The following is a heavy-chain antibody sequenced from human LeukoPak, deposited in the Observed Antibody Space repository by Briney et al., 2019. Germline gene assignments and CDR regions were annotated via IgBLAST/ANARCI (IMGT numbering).Heavy chain of an antibody. J-gene: IGHJ4*02. Sequence: SVKVSCKASGGTFSSYAISWVRQAPGQGLEWMGGIIPIFGTANYARKFQGRVTITADESTSTAYMELSSLRSEDTAVYYCASGAYCGGDCYYYFDYWGQGTLVTVSS. D-gene: IGHD2-21*02. CDR3: ASGAYCGGDCYYYFDY. V-gene: IGHV1-69*13. CDR2: IIPIFGTA. CDR1: GGTFSSYA.